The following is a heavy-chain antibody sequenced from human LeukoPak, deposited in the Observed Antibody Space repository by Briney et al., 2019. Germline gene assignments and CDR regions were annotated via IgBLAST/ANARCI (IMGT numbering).Heavy chain of an antibody. CDR2: IYTSGST. V-gene: IGHV4-4*07. D-gene: IGHD6-19*01. Sequence: TSETLSLTCTVSGGSISSYYWSWIGQPAGKGLEWIGRIYTSGSTNYNPSLKSRVTMSVDTPKNQFSLKLSSVTAADTAVYYCARVMGSGDYYYYGMDVWGQGTTVIVSS. J-gene: IGHJ6*02. CDR1: GGSISSYY. CDR3: ARVMGSGDYYYYGMDV.